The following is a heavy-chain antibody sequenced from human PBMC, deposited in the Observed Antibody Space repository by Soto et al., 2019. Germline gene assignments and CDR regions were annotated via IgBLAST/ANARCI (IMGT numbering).Heavy chain of an antibody. CDR2: IYHTGTT. Sequence: SETLLITCAVSGGSISTSDYSWSWTGQPPGRGLAWLGTIYHTGTTHYIPSLKNRLTMSLDRSKNQLSLDLTSVTAADTALYYCVKERTIFGVAPGGGVDVWGQGTTVT. D-gene: IGHD3-3*01. CDR3: VKERTIFGVAPGGGVDV. J-gene: IGHJ6*02. V-gene: IGHV4-30-2*01. CDR1: GGSISTSDYS.